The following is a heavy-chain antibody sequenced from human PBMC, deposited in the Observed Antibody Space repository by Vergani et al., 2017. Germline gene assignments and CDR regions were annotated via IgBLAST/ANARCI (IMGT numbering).Heavy chain of an antibody. CDR2: INPNSGGT. CDR3: ARALTTVVTPEL. D-gene: IGHD4-23*01. Sequence: QVQLVQSGAEVKKPGASVKVSCKASGYTFTGYYMHWVRQAPGQGLEWMGWINPNSGGTNYAQEFQGRVTMTRDTSISTAYMELSSLRSEDTAVYYCARALTTVVTPELWGQGTLVTVSS. V-gene: IGHV1-2*02. J-gene: IGHJ4*02. CDR1: GYTFTGYY.